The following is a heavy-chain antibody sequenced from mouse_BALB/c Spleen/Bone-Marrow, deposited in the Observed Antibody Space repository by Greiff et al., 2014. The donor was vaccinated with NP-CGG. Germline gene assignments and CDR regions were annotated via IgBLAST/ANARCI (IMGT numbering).Heavy chain of an antibody. CDR1: GFTFSSFG. J-gene: IGHJ2*01. D-gene: IGHD1-1*01. CDR2: ISSGSSTI. V-gene: IGHV5-17*02. CDR3: VRSGSSSGYFDY. Sequence: DVHLVESGGGLVQPGGSRKLSCAASGFTFSSFGMHWVRQAPEKGLEWVAYISSGSSTIYYGDTVMGRFTISRDNPKNTLFLQMTSLRSEDTATYYCVRSGSSSGYFDYWGHGTALTVSS.